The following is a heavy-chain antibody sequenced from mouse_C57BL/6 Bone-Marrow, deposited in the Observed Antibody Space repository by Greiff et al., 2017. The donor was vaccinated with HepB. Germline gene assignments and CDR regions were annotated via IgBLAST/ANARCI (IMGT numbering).Heavy chain of an antibody. CDR3: ASRKPSNRYAMDY. Sequence: VQLQQSGAELAKPGASVKLSCKASGYTFTSYWMHWVKQRPGQGLEWIGYINPSSGYTKYNQKFKDKATLTADKSSSTAYMQLRSLTYEDSAVYYCASRKPSNRYAMDYWGQGTSVTVSS. CDR2: INPSSGYT. CDR1: GYTFTSYW. J-gene: IGHJ4*01. V-gene: IGHV1-7*01. D-gene: IGHD2-10*02.